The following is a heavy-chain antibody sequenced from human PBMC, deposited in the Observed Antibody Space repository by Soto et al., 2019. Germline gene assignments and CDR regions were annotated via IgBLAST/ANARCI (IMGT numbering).Heavy chain of an antibody. Sequence: ASVKVSCKASGYTFTSYAMHWVRQAPGQRLEWMGWINAGNGNTKYSQKFQGRVTITRDTSASTAYMELSSLRSEDTAVYYCAREDGDCSGGSCYFRPLTFFDYWGQGTLVTVSS. J-gene: IGHJ4*02. CDR3: AREDGDCSGGSCYFRPLTFFDY. CDR1: GYTFTSYA. CDR2: INAGNGNT. D-gene: IGHD2-15*01. V-gene: IGHV1-3*01.